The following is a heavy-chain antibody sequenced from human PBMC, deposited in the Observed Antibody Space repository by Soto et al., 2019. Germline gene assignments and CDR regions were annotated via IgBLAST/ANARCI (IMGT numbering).Heavy chain of an antibody. V-gene: IGHV3-73*01. CDR2: IRTRDNNYAT. D-gene: IGHD1-26*01. CDR3: FTTYRLGDDYFDY. CDR1: GFTFSGAA. Sequence: GGSLRLSCATSGFTFSGAAIYWVRQASGKGLEWIGRIRTRDNNYATNYTASLRGRFTISRDDSESTAYLEMNSLRTEDTALYYCFTTYRLGDDYFDYWGQGVLVTVSS. J-gene: IGHJ4*02.